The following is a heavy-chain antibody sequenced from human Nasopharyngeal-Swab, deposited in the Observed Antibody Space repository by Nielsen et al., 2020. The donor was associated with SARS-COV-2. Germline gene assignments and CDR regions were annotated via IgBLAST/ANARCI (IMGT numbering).Heavy chain of an antibody. Sequence: GESLKISCAASGFTFSSYSMNWVRQAPGKGLEWVSYISSSGSTIYYADSVKGRFTISRDNAKNSLYLQMNSLRAEDTAVYYCASSGINLNCGGDCYSADIWGQGTMVTVSS. CDR2: ISSSGSTI. CDR3: ASSGINLNCGGDCYSADI. D-gene: IGHD2-21*02. V-gene: IGHV3-48*04. CDR1: GFTFSSYS. J-gene: IGHJ3*02.